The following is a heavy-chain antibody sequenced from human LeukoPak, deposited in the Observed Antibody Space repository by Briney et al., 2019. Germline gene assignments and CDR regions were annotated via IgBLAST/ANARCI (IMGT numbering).Heavy chain of an antibody. CDR2: INDDGSDA. V-gene: IGHV3-7*03. CDR1: GFTFSAYG. Sequence: GGSLRLSCAASGFTFSAYGMHWVRQAPGKGLEWVANINDDGSDANYVDSVKGRFTVSRDNAKNSLYLQMNSLRAEDTALYYCAKDTDSEGYYGSGSYWDYWGQGTLVTVSS. D-gene: IGHD3-10*01. J-gene: IGHJ4*02. CDR3: AKDTDSEGYYGSGSYWDY.